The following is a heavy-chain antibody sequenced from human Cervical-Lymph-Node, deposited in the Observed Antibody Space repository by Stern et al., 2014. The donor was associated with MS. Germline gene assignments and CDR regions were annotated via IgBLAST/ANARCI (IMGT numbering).Heavy chain of an antibody. CDR1: GYTFTTSH. CDR2: MNPKSGNT. Sequence: QVQLGQSGAEVKKPGASVKVSCKASGYTFTTSHVDWVRQATGQGLEWVGWMNPKSGNTGYAEKFQGRVTMTRNTSISTAYMELTNLRSEDTAVYYCAARAASSRHDASDIGGQGTMVIVSS. CDR3: AARAASSRHDASDI. D-gene: IGHD2-15*01. J-gene: IGHJ3*02. V-gene: IGHV1-8*01.